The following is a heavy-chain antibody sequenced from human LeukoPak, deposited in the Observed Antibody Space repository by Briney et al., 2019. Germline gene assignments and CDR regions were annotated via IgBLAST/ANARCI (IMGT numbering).Heavy chain of an antibody. J-gene: IGHJ4*02. Sequence: GGSLRLSCAAAGFTFSSYSMNWVRQAPGKGLEWVSSISSSSYIYYADSVKGRFTISRDNAKNSLYLQMNSLRAEDTAVYYCARDQQGDYVWGSYRYTPLPFDYWGQGTLVTVSS. CDR2: ISSSSYI. V-gene: IGHV3-21*01. CDR1: GFTFSSYS. CDR3: ARDQQGDYVWGSYRYTPLPFDY. D-gene: IGHD3-16*02.